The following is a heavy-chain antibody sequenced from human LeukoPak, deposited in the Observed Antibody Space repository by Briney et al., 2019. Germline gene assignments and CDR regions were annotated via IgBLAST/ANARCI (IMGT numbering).Heavy chain of an antibody. J-gene: IGHJ4*02. V-gene: IGHV1-18*01. CDR1: GYTFNTYN. Sequence: ASVKVPCKTSGYTFNTYNIAWVRQAPRQGLEWVGWVSTYNGNTDYAQTVQGRVAMTTDTSTSTAYMELRSLRSDDTAVYYCARVSSGSYAHWGQGTLVTVS. CDR3: ARVSSGSYAH. CDR2: VSTYNGNT. D-gene: IGHD1-26*01.